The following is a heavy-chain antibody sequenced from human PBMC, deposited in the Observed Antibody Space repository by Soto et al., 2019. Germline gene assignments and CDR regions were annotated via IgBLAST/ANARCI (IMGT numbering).Heavy chain of an antibody. CDR2: ISAYNGNT. CDR3: ARDPSGSGSFWDYYGMDV. CDR1: GYTFASCG. V-gene: IGHV1-18*01. D-gene: IGHD3-10*01. Sequence: SVELSCIASGYTFASCGIRCLLQAPEQVLEWMGWISAYNGNTNYAQKLQGRVTMTTDTSTSTAYMELRSLRSDDTAVYYCARDPSGSGSFWDYYGMDVWGQGTTVTVSS. J-gene: IGHJ6*02.